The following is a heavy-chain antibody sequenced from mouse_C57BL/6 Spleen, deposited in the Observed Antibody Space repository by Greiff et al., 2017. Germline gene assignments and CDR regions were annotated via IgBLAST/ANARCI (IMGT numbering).Heavy chain of an antibody. CDR2: INPSSGYT. D-gene: IGHD1-3*01. V-gene: IGHV1-4*01. J-gene: IGHJ4*01. CDR3: ARGGIYDYAMDY. Sequence: LVESGAELARPGASVKMSCKASGYTFTSYTMHWVKQRPGQGLEWIGYINPSSGYTKYNQKFQDKATLTADKASSTSYMQLSSLTSEDSAVYYCARGGIYDYAMDYWGQGTSVTVSS. CDR1: GYTFTSYT.